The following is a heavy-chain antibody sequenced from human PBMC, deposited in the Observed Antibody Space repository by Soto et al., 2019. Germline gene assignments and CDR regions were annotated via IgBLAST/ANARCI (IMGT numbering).Heavy chain of an antibody. CDR2: INPSGGST. CDR3: ARELYYDYVWGSYRPNPPFDY. J-gene: IGHJ4*02. V-gene: IGHV1-46*01. CDR1: GYTFTSYY. Sequence: VASVKVSCKASGYTFTSYYMHWVRQAPGQGLEWMGIINPSGGSTSYAQKFQGRVTMTRDTSTSTVYMELSSLRSEDTAVYYCARELYYDYVWGSYRPNPPFDYWGQGTLVTSPQ. D-gene: IGHD3-16*02.